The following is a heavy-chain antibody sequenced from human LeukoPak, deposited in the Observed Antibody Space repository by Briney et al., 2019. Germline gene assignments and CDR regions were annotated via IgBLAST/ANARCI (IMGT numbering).Heavy chain of an antibody. CDR1: GGSISSGGYY. Sequence: SRTLSLTCTVSGGSISSGGYYWSWIRQHPGKGLEWIGYVYYSGSTYYNPSLKSRVTISVDTSKNQFSLKLSSVTAADTAVYYCARSTVITPPYFDYWGQGTLVTVSS. CDR2: VYYSGST. CDR3: ARSTVITPPYFDY. J-gene: IGHJ4*02. V-gene: IGHV4-31*03. D-gene: IGHD4-11*01.